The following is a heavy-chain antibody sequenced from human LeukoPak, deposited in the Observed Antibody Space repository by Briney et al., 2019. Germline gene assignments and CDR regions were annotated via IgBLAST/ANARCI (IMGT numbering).Heavy chain of an antibody. Sequence: PGRSLRLSCAASGFTFSSYGMHWVRQAPGKGLEWVAVISYDGSNKYYADSVKGRFTISRGNSKNTLYPQMNSLRAEDTAVYYCRGEAWFDPWGQGTLVTVSS. CDR3: RGEAWFDP. CDR2: ISYDGSNK. CDR1: GFTFSSYG. J-gene: IGHJ5*02. V-gene: IGHV3-30*03.